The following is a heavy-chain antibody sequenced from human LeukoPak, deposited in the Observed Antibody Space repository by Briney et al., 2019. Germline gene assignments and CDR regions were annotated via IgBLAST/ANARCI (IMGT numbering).Heavy chain of an antibody. J-gene: IGHJ4*02. Sequence: SETLSLTCTVSGGSISSYYWSWIRQPPGKGLEWIGYIYYSGSTHYNPSLKSRVTISVDTSKNQFSLKLSSVTAADTAVYYCARDHDYGGNDYWGEGTLLTVSS. CDR2: IYYSGST. V-gene: IGHV4-59*01. CDR3: ARDHDYGGNDY. CDR1: GGSISSYY. D-gene: IGHD4-23*01.